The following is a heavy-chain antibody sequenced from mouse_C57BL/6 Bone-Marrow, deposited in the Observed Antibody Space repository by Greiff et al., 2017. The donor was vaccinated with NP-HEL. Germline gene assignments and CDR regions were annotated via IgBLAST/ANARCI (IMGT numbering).Heavy chain of an antibody. J-gene: IGHJ1*03. CDR1: GYTFTSYW. CDR3: ARGDYWYFDV. Sequence: QVQLQQPWAELVRPGTSVKLSCKASGYTFTSYWMHWVKQRPGQGLEWIGVIDPSDSYTNYNQKFKGKATLTVDTSSSTAYMQLSSLTSEDSAVYYCARGDYWYFDVWGTGTTVTVSS. V-gene: IGHV1-59*01. CDR2: IDPSDSYT.